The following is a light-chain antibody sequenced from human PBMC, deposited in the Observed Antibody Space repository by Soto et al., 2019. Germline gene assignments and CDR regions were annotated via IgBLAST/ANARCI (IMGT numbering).Light chain of an antibody. V-gene: IGLV2-14*01. CDR2: DVS. CDR1: SSDVGGYNY. CDR3: SSYTSSSPVV. Sequence: QSALTQPASVSGSPGQSITISCTGTSSDVGGYNYVSWYQQHPGKAPKLMIYDVSNRPSGVSNHVSGSKSGNTASLTISGLQAEDEADYYCSSYTSSSPVVFGGGTKLTVL. J-gene: IGLJ2*01.